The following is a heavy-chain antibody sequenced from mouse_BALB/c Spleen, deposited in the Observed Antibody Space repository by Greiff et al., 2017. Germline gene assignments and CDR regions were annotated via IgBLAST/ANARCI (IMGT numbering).Heavy chain of an antibody. CDR1: GFNIKDTY. V-gene: IGHV14-3*02. CDR3: ARDFSYWYFDV. Sequence: VHVKQSGAELVKPGASVKLSCTASGFNIKDTYMHWVKQRPEQGLEWIGRIDPANGNTKYDPKFQGKATITADTSSNTAYLQLSSLTSEDTAVYYCARDFSYWYFDVWGAGTTVTVSS. CDR2: IDPANGNT. J-gene: IGHJ1*01.